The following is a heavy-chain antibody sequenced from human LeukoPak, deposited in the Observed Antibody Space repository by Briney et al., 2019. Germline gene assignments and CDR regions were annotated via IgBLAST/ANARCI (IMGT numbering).Heavy chain of an antibody. V-gene: IGHV1-46*01. Sequence: ASVKVSCKASGYTLTSYYMHWVRQAPGQGLEWMGRINPSGGSTSYAQKLQGRVTMTRDTSTSTVYMELSSLRSEDTAVYYCATVASGSYSYFDYWGQGTLVTVSS. CDR2: INPSGGST. D-gene: IGHD1-26*01. CDR3: ATVASGSYSYFDY. CDR1: GYTLTSYY. J-gene: IGHJ4*02.